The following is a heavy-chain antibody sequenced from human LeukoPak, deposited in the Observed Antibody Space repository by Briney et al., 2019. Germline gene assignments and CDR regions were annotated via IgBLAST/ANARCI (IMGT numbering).Heavy chain of an antibody. V-gene: IGHV3-11*04. D-gene: IGHD6-13*01. CDR3: ARDYGSSWSSTPGFYYFDH. J-gene: IGHJ4*02. CDR2: ISSSGSTI. Sequence: GGSLRLSCAASGFPFSDYYMSWIRQAPGKGLEGVSYISSSGSTIYYADSVKGRFTISRDNAKNSLYLQMNSLRAEDTGVYYCARDYGSSWSSTPGFYYFDHWGQGTLVTVSS. CDR1: GFPFSDYY.